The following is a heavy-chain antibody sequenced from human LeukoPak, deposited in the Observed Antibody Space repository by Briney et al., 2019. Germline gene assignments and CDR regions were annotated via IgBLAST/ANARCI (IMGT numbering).Heavy chain of an antibody. J-gene: IGHJ6*03. Sequence: GGSLRLSCAASGFTFSSYWMHWVRQAPGKGLVWVSRINSDGSSTSYADSVKGRFTISRDNTKNTLYLQMNSLRAEDTAVYYCARDLASYYYYYMDVWGKGTTVTISS. CDR3: ARDLASYYYYYMDV. V-gene: IGHV3-74*01. CDR1: GFTFSSYW. CDR2: INSDGSST.